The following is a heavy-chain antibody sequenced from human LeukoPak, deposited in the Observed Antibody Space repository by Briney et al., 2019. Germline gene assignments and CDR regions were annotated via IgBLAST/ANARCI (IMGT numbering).Heavy chain of an antibody. Sequence: PSETLSLTCTVSGGSISSSSYYWGWIRQPPGKGLEWIGSIYYSGSTYYNPSLKSRVTIPVDTSKNQFSLKLSSVTAADTAVYYCAPYRIAAAGNWFDPWGQGTLVTVSS. CDR3: APYRIAAAGNWFDP. D-gene: IGHD6-13*01. V-gene: IGHV4-39*01. J-gene: IGHJ5*02. CDR2: IYYSGST. CDR1: GGSISSSSYY.